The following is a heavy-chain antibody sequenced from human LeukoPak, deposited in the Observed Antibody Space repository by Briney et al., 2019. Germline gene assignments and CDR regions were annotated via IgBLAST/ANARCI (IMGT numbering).Heavy chain of an antibody. CDR2: IYYSGST. D-gene: IGHD2-2*01. CDR1: GGSISSGGYY. CDR3: ARAARPAIVVVPAAMVWFDP. Sequence: PSQTLSLTCTVSGGSISSGGYYWSWIRQHPGKGLEWIGYIYYSGSTYYNPSLKSRVTISVDTSKNQFSLKLSSVTAADTAVYYCARAARPAIVVVPAAMVWFDPWGQGTLVTVSS. V-gene: IGHV4-31*03. J-gene: IGHJ5*02.